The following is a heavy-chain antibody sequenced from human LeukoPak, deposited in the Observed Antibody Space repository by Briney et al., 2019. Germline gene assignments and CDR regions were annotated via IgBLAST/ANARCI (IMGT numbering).Heavy chain of an antibody. CDR2: INPNSGGT. Sequence: ASVKVSCKASGYTFTSYDINWVRQAPGQGLEWMGWINPNSGGTNYAQKFQGRVTVTRDTSISTAYMELSRLRSDDTAVYYCARGRAYSYGELHDYWGQRTLVSVSS. CDR3: ARGRAYSYGELHDY. J-gene: IGHJ4*02. V-gene: IGHV1-2*02. CDR1: GYTFTSYD. D-gene: IGHD5-18*01.